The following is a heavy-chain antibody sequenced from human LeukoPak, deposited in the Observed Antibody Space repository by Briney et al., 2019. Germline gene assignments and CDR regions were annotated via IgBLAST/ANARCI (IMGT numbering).Heavy chain of an antibody. V-gene: IGHV4-61*02. CDR2: IYTSGST. Sequence: SETLSLTCTVSGGSISSGSYYWSWIRQPAGKGLEWIGRIYTSGSTNYNPSLKSRVTISVDTSKNQFSLKLSSVTAADTAVYYCAISGIAAAGTRGSFDYWGQGTLVTVSS. CDR1: GGSISSGSYY. CDR3: AISGIAAAGTRGSFDY. J-gene: IGHJ4*02. D-gene: IGHD6-13*01.